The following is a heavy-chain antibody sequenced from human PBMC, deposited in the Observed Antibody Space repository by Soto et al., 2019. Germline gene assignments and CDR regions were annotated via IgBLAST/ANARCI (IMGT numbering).Heavy chain of an antibody. D-gene: IGHD3-3*01. CDR1: GFTFSSYA. CDR2: ISYDGSNK. V-gene: IGHV3-30-3*01. J-gene: IGHJ6*02. CDR3: ARDQYYDFWSGYYTRSYYYGMDV. Sequence: PGGSFRLSCAASGFTFSSYAMDWVRQAPGKGLEWVAVISYDGSNKYYADSVKGRFTISRDNSKNTLYLQMNSLRAEDTAVYYCARDQYYDFWSGYYTRSYYYGMDVWGQGTTVTVSS.